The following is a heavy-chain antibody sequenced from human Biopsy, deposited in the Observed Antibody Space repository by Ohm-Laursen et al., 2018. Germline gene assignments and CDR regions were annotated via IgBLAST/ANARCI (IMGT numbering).Heavy chain of an antibody. CDR1: GHSFTKYY. CDR2: INPTGATT. D-gene: IGHD3-9*01. J-gene: IGHJ6*02. Sequence: ASVKVSCKASGHSFTKYYINWVRQAPGQGLEWMGIINPTGATTSYAEKFQGRATLTRDTSTDTVYLELNSLIYEDTALYYCARDETGSSVFGPYYYGMDVWGQGTTVTVSS. CDR3: ARDETGSSVFGPYYYGMDV. V-gene: IGHV1-46*01.